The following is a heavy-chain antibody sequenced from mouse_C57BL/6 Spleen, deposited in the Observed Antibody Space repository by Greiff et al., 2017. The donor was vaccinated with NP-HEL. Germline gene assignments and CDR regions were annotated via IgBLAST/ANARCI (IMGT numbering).Heavy chain of an antibody. CDR1: GYTFTSYW. Sequence: QVQLQQPGAELVKPGASVKLSCKASGYTFTSYWMHWVKQRPGQGLEWIGMIHPNSGSTNYNEKFKSKATLTVDKSSSTAYMQLSSLTSEDSAVYYCAKGGVKRIWFAYWGQGTLVTVSA. V-gene: IGHV1-64*01. J-gene: IGHJ3*01. CDR3: AKGGVKRIWFAY. D-gene: IGHD2-2*01. CDR2: IHPNSGST.